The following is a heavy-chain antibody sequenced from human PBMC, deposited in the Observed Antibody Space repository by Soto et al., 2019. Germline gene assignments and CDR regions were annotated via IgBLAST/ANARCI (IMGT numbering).Heavy chain of an antibody. CDR2: ISGSGDRT. V-gene: IGHV3-23*01. CDR3: AKASTDEYVWGSYRYYFNY. J-gene: IGHJ4*02. CDR1: GFPFTTYA. Sequence: GGSLRLSCEASGFPFTTYAMSWVRQAPGKGLEWVSGISGSGDRTHYIDSVKGRFTISRDNYKNTLYLQMDSLRAEDTAVYYCAKASTDEYVWGSYRYYFNYWGQGTLVTVSS. D-gene: IGHD3-16*02.